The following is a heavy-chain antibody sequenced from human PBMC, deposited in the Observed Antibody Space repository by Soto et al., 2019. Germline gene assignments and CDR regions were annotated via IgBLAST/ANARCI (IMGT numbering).Heavy chain of an antibody. CDR2: LYNGGAT. J-gene: IGHJ4*02. CDR3: VRGRYGSEIH. V-gene: IGHV3-53*04. Sequence: PGGSLRLSCAASGFIVSSNDMTWVRQAPGKGLEWVSLLYNGGATHYAASVKGRFTISSHSSQNTMFLQMNSLRTEDTATYYCVRGRYGSEIHWGQGTKVTVSS. CDR1: GFIVSSND. D-gene: IGHD3-10*01.